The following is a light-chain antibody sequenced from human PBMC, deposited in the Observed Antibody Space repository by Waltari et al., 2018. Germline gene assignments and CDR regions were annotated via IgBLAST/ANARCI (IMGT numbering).Light chain of an antibody. CDR3: QERSNWPGGS. V-gene: IGKV3-11*01. CDR1: QSVNTY. CDR2: DAS. J-gene: IGKJ4*01. Sequence: EIVLTQSPASLSLSPGESASLSCRASQSVNTYLAWYQQKPGQPPRLLIYDASTRATGVPARFVGSGSGTDFTLTITRLGPEDFAVYYCQERSNWPGGSFGGGTKVETK.